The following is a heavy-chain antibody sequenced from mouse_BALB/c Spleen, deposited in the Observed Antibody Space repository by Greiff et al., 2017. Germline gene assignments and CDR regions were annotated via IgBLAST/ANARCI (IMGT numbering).Heavy chain of an antibody. D-gene: IGHD2-13*01. CDR1: GYTFTSYW. J-gene: IGHJ2*01. V-gene: IGHV1-69*02. CDR3: TRLGDWRFDY. CDR2: IYPSDSYT. Sequence: QVQLQQPGAELVRPGASVKLSCKASGYTFTSYWINWVTQRPGQGLEWVGNIYPSDSYTNYNQKFKDKATLTVDKSSSTAYMQLSSPTSEDSAVYYCTRLGDWRFDYWGQGTTLTVSS.